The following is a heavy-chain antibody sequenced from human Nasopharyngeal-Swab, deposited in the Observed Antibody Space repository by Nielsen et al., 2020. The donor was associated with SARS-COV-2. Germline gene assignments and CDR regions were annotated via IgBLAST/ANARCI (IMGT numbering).Heavy chain of an antibody. D-gene: IGHD1-1*01. V-gene: IGHV7-4-1*02. CDR3: ARENQEYANIWIDY. CDR2: LSTKTGAP. J-gene: IGHJ4*02. Sequence: ASAQVSCKASGYTFTSNVLNCLRQAPGQGPEYIVWLSTKTGAPTYAQAFTGRFVISLETSVSTTYLQISSLKADDTAVYYCARENQEYANIWIDYWGQGTQVTVSS. CDR1: GYTFTSNV.